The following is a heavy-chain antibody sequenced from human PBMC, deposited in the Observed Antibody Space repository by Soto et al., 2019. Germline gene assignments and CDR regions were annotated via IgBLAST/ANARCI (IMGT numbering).Heavy chain of an antibody. V-gene: IGHV4-59*08. CDR2: IYYSGST. J-gene: IGHJ4*02. D-gene: IGHD3-22*01. CDR1: GGSISSYY. CDR3: ARHLVVTLFDY. Sequence: SETLSLTCTVSGGSISSYYWSRIRQPPGKGLEWIGYIYYSGSTNYNPSLKSRVTISVDTSKNQFSLKLSSVTAADTAVYYCARHLVVTLFDYWGQGTLVTVSS.